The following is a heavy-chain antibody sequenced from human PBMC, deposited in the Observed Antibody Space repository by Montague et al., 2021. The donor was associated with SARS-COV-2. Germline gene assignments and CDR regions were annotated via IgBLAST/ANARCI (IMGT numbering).Heavy chain of an antibody. D-gene: IGHD3-9*01. J-gene: IGHJ4*02. CDR1: GFSPSTPNVG. V-gene: IGHV2-5*01. CDR2: IYSNDEK. CDR3: AHLIRYYDIFTGIPFDY. Sequence: PALVKPTQTLTLTCTFSGFSPSTPNVGVGWIRQPPGKALEWVAVIYSNDEKRYSPSLRNRLTITKDTAKNQVVLSLTYVDPVDTATYYCAHLIRYYDIFTGIPFDYWGQGSQVTVSS.